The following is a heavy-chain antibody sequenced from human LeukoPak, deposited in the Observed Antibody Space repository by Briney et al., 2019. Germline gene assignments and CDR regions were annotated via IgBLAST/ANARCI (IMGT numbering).Heavy chain of an antibody. J-gene: IGHJ6*02. CDR1: GFTFSSYA. CDR3: ARVPYDFWSGYFWHYGMDV. CDR2: ISYDGSNK. Sequence: PGRSLRLSCAASGFTFSSYAMHWVRQAPGKGLEWVAVISYDGSNKYYADSVKGRFTISRDNSKNTLYLQMNSLRAEDTAVYYCARVPYDFWSGYFWHYGMDVWGQGTTVTVSS. V-gene: IGHV3-30-3*01. D-gene: IGHD3-3*01.